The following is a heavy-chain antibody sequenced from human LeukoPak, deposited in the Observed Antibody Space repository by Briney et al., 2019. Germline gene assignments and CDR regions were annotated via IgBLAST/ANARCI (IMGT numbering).Heavy chain of an antibody. CDR3: ARVRRRTGYSSFDY. Sequence: GGSLRLSCAASGFTFSSYAMHWVRQAPGKGLEWVAVISYDGSNKYYADSVKGRFTISRDNAKNTLYLQMNSLRAEDTAVYYCARVRRRTGYSSFDYWGQGTLVTVSS. CDR1: GFTFSSYA. D-gene: IGHD3/OR15-3a*01. J-gene: IGHJ4*02. V-gene: IGHV3-30-3*01. CDR2: ISYDGSNK.